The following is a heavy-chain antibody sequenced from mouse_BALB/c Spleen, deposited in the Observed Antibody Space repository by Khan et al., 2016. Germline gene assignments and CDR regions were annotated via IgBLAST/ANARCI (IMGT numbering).Heavy chain of an antibody. J-gene: IGHJ3*01. V-gene: IGHV1S81*02. CDR2: INPSNGRT. Sequence: QVQLKQSGAELVKPGASVKLSCKASGFTFTSYWMHWVKQWPGQGLEWIGKINPSNGRTYYNEKFKSKATLTVDKSSNTAYMQLSSLTSEDSAVYCCASSSYEPMDYWGQGTPVTVSA. D-gene: IGHD2-3*01. CDR1: GFTFTSYW. CDR3: ASSSYEPMDY.